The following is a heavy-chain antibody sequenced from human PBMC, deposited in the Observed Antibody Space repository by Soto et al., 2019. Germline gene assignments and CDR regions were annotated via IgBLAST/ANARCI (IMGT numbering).Heavy chain of an antibody. J-gene: IGHJ4*02. V-gene: IGHV3-30-3*01. Sequence: WGSLRLSCAPSGFSFITYAIRWVRHAPVKGRDWVAVISNDGSKRYYAQSVKGRFTISRDNSNNTVDLQMNSLRAEDTALYYCARSIAVAGLDYWGPGTLVTVSS. D-gene: IGHD6-19*01. CDR2: ISNDGSKR. CDR1: GFSFITYA. CDR3: ARSIAVAGLDY.